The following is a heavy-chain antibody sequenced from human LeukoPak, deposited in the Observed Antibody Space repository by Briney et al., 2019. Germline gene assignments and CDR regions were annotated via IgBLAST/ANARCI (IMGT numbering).Heavy chain of an antibody. D-gene: IGHD2-21*02. CDR3: ARHYVVVTASSFDY. Sequence: MESGPTLVNPTETLTLTCTVSGFSLSNARMGVSWIRQPPGKALEWLAHIFSNDEKSYSTSLKSRLTISKDTCKSQVVLTMTNMDPVDTATYYCARHYVVVTASSFDYWGQGTLVTVSS. J-gene: IGHJ4*02. V-gene: IGHV2-26*01. CDR1: GFSLSNARMG. CDR2: IFSNDEK.